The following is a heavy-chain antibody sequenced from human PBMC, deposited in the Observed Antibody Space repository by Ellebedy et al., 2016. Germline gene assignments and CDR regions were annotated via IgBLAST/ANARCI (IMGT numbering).Heavy chain of an antibody. CDR1: GDSIGTYY. D-gene: IGHD3-3*01. CDR3: ARNFGWGSPYYFDY. J-gene: IGHJ4*02. Sequence: SETLSLTCTVSGDSIGTYYWSWIRQPPEKGLEWIGHISHTGNSNYSPSLQSRVTISVDTSKNQFSLKLSSVTAADTAVYYCARNFGWGSPYYFDYWGQGALVTVSS. CDR2: ISHTGNS. V-gene: IGHV4-59*01.